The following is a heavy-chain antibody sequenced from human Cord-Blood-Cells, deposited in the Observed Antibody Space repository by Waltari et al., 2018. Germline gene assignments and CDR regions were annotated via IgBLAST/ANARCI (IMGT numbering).Heavy chain of an antibody. D-gene: IGHD3-9*01. J-gene: IGHJ4*02. CDR2: IYYSGST. CDR3: AIADMKHYDILTGYYDY. V-gene: IGHV4-39*01. CDR1: GGSISSSSYY. Sequence: QLQLQESGPGLVKPSETLSLTCTVSGGSISSSSYYWGWIRQPPGKGLEWIGSIYYSGSTYYNPSLKSRVTISVDTSKNQCSLKLGSVTAADTAVYYCAIADMKHYDILTGYYDYWGQGTLVTGSS.